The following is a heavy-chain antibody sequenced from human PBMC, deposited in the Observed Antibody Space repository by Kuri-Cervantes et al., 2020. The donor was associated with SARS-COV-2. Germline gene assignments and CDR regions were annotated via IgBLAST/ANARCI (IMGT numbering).Heavy chain of an antibody. Sequence: GGSLRLSCAASGFTVSSNYMSWVRQAPGKGLEWVSVIYGGGSTYYADSVKGRFTISRDNSKNTLYLQMNSLRAEDTAVYYCARVEVAGMSYGMDVWGQGTTVTVSS. CDR3: ARVEVAGMSYGMDV. CDR1: GFTVSSNY. D-gene: IGHD6-19*01. CDR2: IYGGGST. J-gene: IGHJ6*02. V-gene: IGHV3-66*02.